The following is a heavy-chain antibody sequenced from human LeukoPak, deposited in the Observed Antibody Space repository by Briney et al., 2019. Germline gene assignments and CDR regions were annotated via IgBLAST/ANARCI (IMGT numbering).Heavy chain of an antibody. CDR2: IHYSGST. CDR3: ASMYSSSVYFDY. Sequence: PSETLSLTCTVYGGSISSSSYQWGWIRQPPGQGLEWIGSIHYSGSTYYSPSLKSRLTISVDTSKKQFSLKLSSVTAADTAVYFCASMYSSSVYFDYWGQGTLVTVSS. D-gene: IGHD6-6*01. J-gene: IGHJ4*02. V-gene: IGHV4-39*01. CDR1: GGSISSSSYQ.